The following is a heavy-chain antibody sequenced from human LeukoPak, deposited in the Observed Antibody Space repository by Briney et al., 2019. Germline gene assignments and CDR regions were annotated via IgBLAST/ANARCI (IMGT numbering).Heavy chain of an antibody. J-gene: IGHJ2*01. Sequence: SETLSLTCAVYGGSFSGYYWSWIRQPPGKGLEWIGEINHSGSTNYNPSLKSRVTISVDTSKNQFSLKLSSVTAADTAVYYCAKDKWTGHGDYSWGSFDLWGRGTLVTVSS. CDR2: INHSGST. D-gene: IGHD4-17*01. CDR1: GGSFSGYY. V-gene: IGHV4-34*01. CDR3: AKDKWTGHGDYSWGSFDL.